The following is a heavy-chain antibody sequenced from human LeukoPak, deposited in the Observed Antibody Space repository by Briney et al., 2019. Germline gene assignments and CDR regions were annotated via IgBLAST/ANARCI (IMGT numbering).Heavy chain of an antibody. D-gene: IGHD3-22*01. CDR1: GFTYSRHA. V-gene: IGHV3-21*01. CDR2: ISSSSVYI. Sequence: GGSLRLSCAASGFTYSRHAMNWVRQAPGKGLEWISSISSSSVYIYYADSVKGRFTISRDNAKNSLYLQMNSLRAEDTAVYYCARYDTSDYYFDSWGQGTLVTVSS. J-gene: IGHJ4*02. CDR3: ARYDTSDYYFDS.